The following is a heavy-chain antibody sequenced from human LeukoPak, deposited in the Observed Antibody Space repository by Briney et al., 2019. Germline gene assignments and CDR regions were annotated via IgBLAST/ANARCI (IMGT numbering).Heavy chain of an antibody. Sequence: PSETLSLTCTVSGGSISSSGYYWGWIRQPPGKGLEWIGSIYYSGSTYYNPSLKSRVSISVDTSKNQFSLRLTSVTATDTAVYYCARQGDGGRAFDYWGQGILVTVSS. V-gene: IGHV4-39*01. J-gene: IGHJ4*02. CDR1: GGSISSSGYY. D-gene: IGHD4-23*01. CDR2: IYYSGST. CDR3: ARQGDGGRAFDY.